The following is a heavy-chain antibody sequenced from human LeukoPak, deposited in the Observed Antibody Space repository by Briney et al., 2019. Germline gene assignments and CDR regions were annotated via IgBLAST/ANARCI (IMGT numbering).Heavy chain of an antibody. CDR3: ARFSKTYNWNRWTYYYGMDV. CDR1: GYTFTSYD. J-gene: IGHJ6*02. D-gene: IGHD1-20*01. Sequence: ASVKVSCKASGYTFTSYDINWVRQATGQGLEWMGWMNPNSGNTGYAQKFQGRVTMTRNTSISTAYMELSSLRSEDTAVYYCARFSKTYNWNRWTYYYGMDVWGQGTTVTVSS. CDR2: MNPNSGNT. V-gene: IGHV1-8*01.